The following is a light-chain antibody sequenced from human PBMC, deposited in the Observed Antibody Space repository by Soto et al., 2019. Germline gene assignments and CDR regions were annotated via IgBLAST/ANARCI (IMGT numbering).Light chain of an antibody. CDR3: QQYGSPIT. CDR1: QSVSSSY. V-gene: IGKV3-20*01. CDR2: GAS. J-gene: IGKJ5*01. Sequence: EIVLPQSPGTLSLSPGERATLSCRASQSVSSSYLAWYQQKPGQAPRLLIYGASSRATGIPDRFSGSGSGTDFTLTISRLEPEDFAVYYCQQYGSPITFGQGTRLEIK.